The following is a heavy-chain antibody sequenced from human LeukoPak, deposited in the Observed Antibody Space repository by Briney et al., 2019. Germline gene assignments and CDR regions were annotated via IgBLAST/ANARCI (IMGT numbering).Heavy chain of an antibody. CDR2: INPNSGGT. CDR1: GYTFTGYY. CDR3: ARGSWAGDTAFDP. D-gene: IGHD2-21*02. J-gene: IGHJ5*02. V-gene: IGHV1-2*02. Sequence: ASVKVSCKASGYTFTGYYMHWVRQAPGQGLEWMGWINPNSGGTNYAQKFQGRVTMTRDTSISTAYMELSRLRSDDTAVYYCARGSWAGDTAFDPWGQGTLVTVSS.